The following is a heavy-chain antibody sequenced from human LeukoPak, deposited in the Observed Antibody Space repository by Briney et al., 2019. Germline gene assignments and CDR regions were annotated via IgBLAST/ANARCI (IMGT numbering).Heavy chain of an antibody. J-gene: IGHJ4*02. Sequence: SETLSLTCTISGSSITSVSHYWGWIRQPPGKGLEWIGDIYYTGSTYYSPSLRSRVTMSVHTSENQFSLRLNSVTAVDTAVYYCARRWGDIVGVTYEYWGQGTLVTVSS. CDR1: GSSITSVSHY. V-gene: IGHV4-39*01. CDR3: ARRWGDIVGVTYEY. D-gene: IGHD3-16*01. CDR2: IYYTGST.